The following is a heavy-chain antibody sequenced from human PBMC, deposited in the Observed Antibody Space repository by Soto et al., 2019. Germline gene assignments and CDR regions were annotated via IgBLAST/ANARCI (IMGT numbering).Heavy chain of an antibody. Sequence: ASVKVSCKASGYTFTSYGISWVRQAPGQGLEWMGWISAYNGNTNHEQKLQGRVTMTTDTSTSTAYMELRSLRSDDTAVYYCARGELSGYPLRGDAFDIWGQGTMVTVSS. J-gene: IGHJ3*02. CDR3: ARGELSGYPLRGDAFDI. V-gene: IGHV1-18*04. CDR2: ISAYNGNT. CDR1: GYTFTSYG. D-gene: IGHD3-22*01.